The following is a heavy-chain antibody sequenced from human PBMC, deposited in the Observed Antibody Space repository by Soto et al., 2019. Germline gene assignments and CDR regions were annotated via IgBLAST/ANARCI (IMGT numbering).Heavy chain of an antibody. D-gene: IGHD3-22*01. V-gene: IGHV3-64D*06. CDR2: ISINGGST. CDR1: GFTLSRSA. CDR3: AKATYYYSSSGYYVFDS. J-gene: IGHJ4*02. Sequence: GGPLSSNCSTSGFTLSRSAMQWVRQAPGKGLAYVSSISINGGSTHYAHSVKGRCTISRDNSRNTQYLQMSSLRADDTAVYYCAKATYYYSSSGYYVFDSWGQGT.